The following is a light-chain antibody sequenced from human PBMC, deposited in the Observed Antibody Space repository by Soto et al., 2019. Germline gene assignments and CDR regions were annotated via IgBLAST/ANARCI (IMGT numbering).Light chain of an antibody. CDR1: GLSKQY. V-gene: IGLV3-25*02. J-gene: IGLJ3*02. CDR2: KDT. CDR3: QSADSIASCEV. Sequence: SHELTQPPSVSVSPGQTARITCSGDGLSKQYSYWYQQKPGQAPVMVIYKDTERPSGIPERFSGSSSGTTVTLTISGVRADDEADYYCQSADSIASCEVFGGGTKLTVL.